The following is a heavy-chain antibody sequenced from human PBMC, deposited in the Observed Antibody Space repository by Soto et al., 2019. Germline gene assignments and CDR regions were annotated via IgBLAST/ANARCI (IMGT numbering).Heavy chain of an antibody. Sequence: SETLSLTCTVSGGSISSYYWSWIRQPSGKGLEWIGYIYYSGSTNYNPSLKSRVTISVDTSKNQFSLKLSSVTAADTAVYYCARVPRQYYYDSSGYYPYYFDYWGQGTLVT. J-gene: IGHJ4*02. CDR1: GGSISSYY. D-gene: IGHD3-22*01. V-gene: IGHV4-59*01. CDR3: ARVPRQYYYDSSGYYPYYFDY. CDR2: IYYSGST.